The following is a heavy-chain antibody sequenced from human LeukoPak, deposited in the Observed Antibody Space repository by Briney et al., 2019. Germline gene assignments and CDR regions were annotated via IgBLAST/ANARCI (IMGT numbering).Heavy chain of an antibody. CDR2: IIPIFGTA. CDR1: GGTFSSYA. Sequence: ASVKVSCKASGGTFSSYAISWVRQAPGQGLEWMGRIIPIFGTANYAQKFQGRVTITTDESTSTAYMELSSLRSEDTAVYYCARESTGYSSGWLYWGQGTRVTVSS. V-gene: IGHV1-69*05. J-gene: IGHJ4*02. D-gene: IGHD6-19*01. CDR3: ARESTGYSSGWLY.